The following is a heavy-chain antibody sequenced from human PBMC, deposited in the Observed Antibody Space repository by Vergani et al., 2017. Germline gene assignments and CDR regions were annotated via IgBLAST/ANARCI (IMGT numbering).Heavy chain of an antibody. Sequence: QVQLVESGGGVVQPGRSLRLSCAASGFTFSSYGLPWVRQAPGQGLEWGAVISYDGSNKYYADSVKGRFTVSRDNYKNTLYLQMNMLRAEATAVYYCENLGIAAAENAFDIWGQGTMVTVSS. CDR3: ENLGIAAAENAFDI. CDR2: ISYDGSNK. D-gene: IGHD6-13*01. CDR1: GFTFSSYG. J-gene: IGHJ3*02. V-gene: IGHV3-30*18.